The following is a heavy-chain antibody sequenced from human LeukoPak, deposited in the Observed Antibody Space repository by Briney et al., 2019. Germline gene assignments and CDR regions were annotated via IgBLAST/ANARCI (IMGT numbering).Heavy chain of an antibody. J-gene: IGHJ3*02. CDR3: AKSDIQLWLNKGAFDI. CDR2: ITYYGGEI. V-gene: IGHV3-7*03. Sequence: GGPLRLSCAAAGFTFISYWLTWVRQAPGKGLQRVANITYYGGEIFYVVSVKGRFTISRDNAKNSLYLQMNSMRAEDTAVYYCAKSDIQLWLNKGAFDIWGQGTMVTVSS. D-gene: IGHD5-18*01. CDR1: GFTFISYW.